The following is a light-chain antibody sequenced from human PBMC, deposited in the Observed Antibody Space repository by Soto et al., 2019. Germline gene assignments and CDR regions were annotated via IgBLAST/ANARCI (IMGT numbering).Light chain of an antibody. V-gene: IGKV1-9*01. CDR2: AAT. J-gene: IGKJ2*01. CDR3: QQFASFPYT. Sequence: EIQLTQSPSFLSASVGDRVTITCRASQDIRGSLVWFRQKPGKAPSLLMYAATTSQSGVPSRFSGSGSGTEITLTIRSLQPEDFATYYCQQFASFPYTFGQGT. CDR1: QDIRGS.